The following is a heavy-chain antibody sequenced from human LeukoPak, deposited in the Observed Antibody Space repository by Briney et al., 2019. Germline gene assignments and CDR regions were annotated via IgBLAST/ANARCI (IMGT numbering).Heavy chain of an antibody. J-gene: IGHJ5*02. V-gene: IGHV3-48*03. CDR2: ISSRGTTI. CDR3: AKGVAAAGKNWFDP. CDR1: GFTFSSYE. Sequence: GGSLRLSCAVSGFTFSSYEMNWVRQAPGKGLEWVSYISSRGTTIYYVDSVKGRFTISRDNAKNSLYLQMNSLRAEDTALYYCAKGVAAAGKNWFDPWGQGTLVTVSS. D-gene: IGHD6-13*01.